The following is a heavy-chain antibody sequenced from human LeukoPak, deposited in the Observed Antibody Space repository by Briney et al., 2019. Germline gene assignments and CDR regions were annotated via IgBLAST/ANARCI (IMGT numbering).Heavy chain of an antibody. Sequence: ASVKVSCKASGYTFTNFGISWVRQAPGQGLEWMGWISAYNGNTNYAQEFQGRVTMTTDASTSTAYLELRSLRSDDTAVYYCARGGRGWTFDYWGQGTLVTVSS. V-gene: IGHV1-18*01. CDR3: ARGGRGWTFDY. D-gene: IGHD3-16*01. CDR1: GYTFTNFG. CDR2: ISAYNGNT. J-gene: IGHJ4*02.